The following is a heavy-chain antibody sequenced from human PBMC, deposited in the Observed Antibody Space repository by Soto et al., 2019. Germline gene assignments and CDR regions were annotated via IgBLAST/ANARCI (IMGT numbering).Heavy chain of an antibody. CDR3: ARYGGEDAFDF. CDR1: GFTFSSHG. D-gene: IGHD5-12*01. Sequence: KCGGSLRLSCAASGFTFSSHGMSWVRQAPGKGLEWVSSISSSSSYIYDADSVKGRFTISRDNAKNSLYLQMISLRAEETAVYYCARYGGEDAFDFWGQGTMVTVSS. CDR2: ISSSSSYI. V-gene: IGHV3-21*01. J-gene: IGHJ3*01.